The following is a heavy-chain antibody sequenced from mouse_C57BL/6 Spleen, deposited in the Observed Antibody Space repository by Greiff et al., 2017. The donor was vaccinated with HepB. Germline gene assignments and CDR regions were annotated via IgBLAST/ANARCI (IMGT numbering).Heavy chain of an antibody. J-gene: IGHJ4*01. Sequence: VQLKQSGAELVRPGASVKLSCTASGFNIKDYYMHWVKQRPEQGLEWIGWIDPENGDTEYAAKFQGKATITADTSSNTAYLQLSSLTSEDTAVYYCTTCPYYGSSYDAMDYWGQGTSVTVSS. D-gene: IGHD1-1*01. CDR1: GFNIKDYY. CDR2: IDPENGDT. CDR3: TTCPYYGSSYDAMDY. V-gene: IGHV14-4*01.